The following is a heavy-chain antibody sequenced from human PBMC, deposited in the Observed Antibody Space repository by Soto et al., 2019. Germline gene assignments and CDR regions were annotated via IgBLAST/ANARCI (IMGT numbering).Heavy chain of an antibody. CDR3: AKGGTGSIDWFDP. V-gene: IGHV3-23*01. D-gene: IGHD1-1*01. Sequence: EVQLLESGGGLIQPGGSLRLSCAASGFTFSNYARSGVRQLPGKGRGWVSTIRGRGSTTYYPDSVKGRFTSSRDNSKNTLYLQMNSLRVEDTAVYYCAKGGTGSIDWFDPWGQGTLVTVSS. J-gene: IGHJ5*02. CDR2: IRGRGSTT. CDR1: GFTFSNYA.